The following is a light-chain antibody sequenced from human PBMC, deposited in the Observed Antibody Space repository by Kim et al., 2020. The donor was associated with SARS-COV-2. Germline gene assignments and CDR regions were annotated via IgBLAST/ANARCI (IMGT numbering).Light chain of an antibody. CDR1: ALPKQY. Sequence: PGQTARSTCAGDALPKQYAYWFQQKPGQAPVVVIYEDTERPTGIPERFSGSTSGTTVTLTISGVQAEDEADYYCQSADSSDTFWVFGGGTQLTVL. CDR3: QSADSSDTFWV. CDR2: EDT. J-gene: IGLJ3*02. V-gene: IGLV3-25*03.